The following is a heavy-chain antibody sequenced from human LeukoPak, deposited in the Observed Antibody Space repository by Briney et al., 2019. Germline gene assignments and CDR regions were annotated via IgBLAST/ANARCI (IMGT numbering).Heavy chain of an antibody. CDR3: AGTPDRGLIFGVIYFDY. CDR1: GFTFSSYW. J-gene: IGHJ4*02. Sequence: PGGSLRLSCAASGFTFSSYWMSWVRQAPGKGLEWVANIKQDGSEKYYVDSVKGRFTISRDNAKNSLYLQINSLRAEDTAVYYCAGTPDRGLIFGVIYFDYWGQGTLVTVSS. V-gene: IGHV3-7*01. D-gene: IGHD3-3*02. CDR2: IKQDGSEK.